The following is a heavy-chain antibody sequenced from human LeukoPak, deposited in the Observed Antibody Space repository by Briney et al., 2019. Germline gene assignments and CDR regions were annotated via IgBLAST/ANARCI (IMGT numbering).Heavy chain of an antibody. D-gene: IGHD3-22*01. Sequence: GGSLRLSCAASGITFSTYWMHWVRQAPGKGLVWVSRINSDGSTTSYVDSVEGRFTISRDNAKNTLYLQMNSLRAEDTAVYYCARTGTVVDYDPSDAFDVWGQGTMVTVSS. V-gene: IGHV3-74*01. CDR3: ARTGTVVDYDPSDAFDV. J-gene: IGHJ3*01. CDR1: GITFSTYW. CDR2: INSDGSTT.